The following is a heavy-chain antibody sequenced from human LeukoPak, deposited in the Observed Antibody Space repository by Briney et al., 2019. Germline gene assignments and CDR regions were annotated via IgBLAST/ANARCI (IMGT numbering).Heavy chain of an antibody. D-gene: IGHD5-18*01. CDR3: GVGGYNHGYDY. V-gene: IGHV3-7*01. CDR1: GFTFSSYW. J-gene: IGHJ4*02. CDR2: INPDGTKK. Sequence: PGGSLRLSCAVSGFTFSSYWMSWVRQAPGKGLEWLAVINPDGTKKYYVDSVKGRFTISRDNAKNSLYLHMNSLRAEDMAVYYCGVGGYNHGYDYWGQGTLVTVSS.